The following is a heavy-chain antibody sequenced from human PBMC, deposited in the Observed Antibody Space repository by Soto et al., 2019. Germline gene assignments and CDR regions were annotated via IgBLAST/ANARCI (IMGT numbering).Heavy chain of an antibody. CDR3: ARDLVNWYFDL. J-gene: IGHJ2*01. CDR2: AHSSGST. V-gene: IGHV4-59*01. CDR1: GDSLSSYF. Sequence: QVQLQESGPGLVKPSETLSLTCTVSGDSLSSYFWSWIRQPPGKGLEWIGYAHSSGSTNYHPSLKSRVTISVEMSKNQFSLTLSSVTAEDTAVYYCARDLVNWYFDLWGRGTLVTVSS. D-gene: IGHD3-16*02.